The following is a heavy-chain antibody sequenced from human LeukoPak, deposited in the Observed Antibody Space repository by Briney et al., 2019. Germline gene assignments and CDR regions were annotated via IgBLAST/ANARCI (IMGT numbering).Heavy chain of an antibody. Sequence: GGSLRLSCAASGFTFSSYGMHWVRQAPGKGLEWVAVISYDGSNKYYADSVKGRFTISRDNSKNTLYLQMNSLRAEDTAVYYCAKSKGTTGTTGVNYWGQGTLVTVSS. CDR1: GFTFSSYG. J-gene: IGHJ4*02. D-gene: IGHD1-1*01. CDR3: AKSKGTTGTTGVNY. V-gene: IGHV3-30*18. CDR2: ISYDGSNK.